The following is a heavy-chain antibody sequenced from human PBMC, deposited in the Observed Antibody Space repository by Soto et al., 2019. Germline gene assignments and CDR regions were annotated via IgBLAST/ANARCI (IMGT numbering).Heavy chain of an antibody. CDR3: ARDAADFWSGYSTRWFDP. CDR2: IYYSGST. CDR1: GGSISSYY. Sequence: ASETLSLTCTVSGGSISSYYWCWIRQPPGKGLEWIGYIYYSGSTNYNPSLKSRVTISVDTSKNQFSLKLSSVTAADTAVYYCARDAADFWSGYSTRWFDPWGQGTLVTVSS. V-gene: IGHV4-59*01. J-gene: IGHJ5*02. D-gene: IGHD3-3*01.